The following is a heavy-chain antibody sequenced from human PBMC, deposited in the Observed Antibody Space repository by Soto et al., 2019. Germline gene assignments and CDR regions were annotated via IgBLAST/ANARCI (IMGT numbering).Heavy chain of an antibody. CDR1: GGSISSSSYY. CDR3: ARQDYGDAGDWFDP. J-gene: IGHJ5*02. Sequence: QLQLQESGPGLVKPSETLSLTCTVSGGSISSSSYYWGWIRQPPGKGLEWIGSIYYSWSTYYNPSLKSRVNISGDTSTNQFSLKLSSVTAAATSVYYCARQDYGDAGDWFDPWGQGTLVTVSS. CDR2: IYYSWST. V-gene: IGHV4-39*01. D-gene: IGHD4-17*01.